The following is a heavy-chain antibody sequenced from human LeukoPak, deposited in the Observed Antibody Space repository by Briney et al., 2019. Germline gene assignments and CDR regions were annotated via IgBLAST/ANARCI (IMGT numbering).Heavy chain of an antibody. CDR2: IKQDGSEK. CDR1: GFTFSSYW. D-gene: IGHD3-22*01. V-gene: IGHV3-7*01. J-gene: IGHJ4*02. CDR3: ARPHYYDSRGYYSYFDY. Sequence: PGGSLRLSCAASGFTFSSYWMSWVRQAPGKGLEWEANIKQDGSEKYYVDSVKGRFTISRDNAKNSLYLQMNSLRAEDTAVYYCARPHYYDSRGYYSYFDYWGQGTLVTVSS.